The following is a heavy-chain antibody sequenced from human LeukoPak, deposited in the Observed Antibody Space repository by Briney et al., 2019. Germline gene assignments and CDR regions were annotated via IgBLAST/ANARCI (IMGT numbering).Heavy chain of an antibody. V-gene: IGHV3-23*01. Sequence: GGALRLSRGASGFTLCSLALSWVRHAPGKGLEGGSNISGSGGATYYADSVKGRFTISRDNSKITLYLQMNGLRAEDTALFYCAKAVVVVPAATPFDYWGLGTLVTVSS. CDR1: GFTLCSLA. CDR2: ISGSGGAT. D-gene: IGHD2-2*01. CDR3: AKAVVVVPAATPFDY. J-gene: IGHJ4*02.